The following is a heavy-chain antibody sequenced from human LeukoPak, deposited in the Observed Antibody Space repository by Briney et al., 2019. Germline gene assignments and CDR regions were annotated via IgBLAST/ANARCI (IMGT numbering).Heavy chain of an antibody. D-gene: IGHD5-24*01. CDR3: AKEGDGYNYDY. CDR1: GFTFDDYA. V-gene: IGHV3-9*01. CDR2: ISWNSGSI. J-gene: IGHJ4*02. Sequence: GGSLRLSCAASGFTFDDYAMHWVRQAPGKGLEWVSGISWNSGSIGYADSVKGRFTISRDNAKNSLYLQMNSLRAEDTALYYRAKEGDGYNYDYWGQGTLVTVSS.